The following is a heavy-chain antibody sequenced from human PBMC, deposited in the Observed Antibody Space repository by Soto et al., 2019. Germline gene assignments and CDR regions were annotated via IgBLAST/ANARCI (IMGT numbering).Heavy chain of an antibody. D-gene: IGHD2-2*01. J-gene: IGHJ3*02. Sequence: EVQLVESGGGLVQPGGSLRLSCAASGFTFSNYWMSWVRQDPGKGLEWVANIKQDGSEKYYVDSVKGRFTISRDNAKNSLYLQMNSLRAEDTAVYYCARKIRIVVVPAAKNDAFDIWGQGTMVTVSS. CDR1: GFTFSNYW. V-gene: IGHV3-7*01. CDR2: IKQDGSEK. CDR3: ARKIRIVVVPAAKNDAFDI.